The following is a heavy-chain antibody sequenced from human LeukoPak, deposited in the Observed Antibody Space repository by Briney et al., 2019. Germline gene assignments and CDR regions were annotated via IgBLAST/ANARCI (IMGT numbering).Heavy chain of an antibody. CDR3: ANFIYYYYDSSGYYFDY. D-gene: IGHD3-22*01. Sequence: GGSLRLSCAASGFTFSSYAMHWVRQAPGKGLEWVAVISYDGSNKYYADSVKGRFTISRDNSKNTLYLQMNSLRAEDTAVYYCANFIYYYYDSSGYYFDYWGQGTLVTVSS. V-gene: IGHV3-30-3*01. CDR1: GFTFSSYA. CDR2: ISYDGSNK. J-gene: IGHJ4*02.